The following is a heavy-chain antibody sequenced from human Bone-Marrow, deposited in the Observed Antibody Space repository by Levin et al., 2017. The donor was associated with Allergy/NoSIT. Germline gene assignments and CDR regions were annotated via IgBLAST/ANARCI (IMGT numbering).Heavy chain of an antibody. V-gene: IGHV5-51*01. CDR2: IYPGDSDT. Sequence: LGESLKISCKGSGYSFTSYWIGWVRQMPGKGLEWMGIIYPGDSDTRYSPSFQGQVTISADKSISTAYLQWSSLKASDTAMYYCARLQRYCSGGSCYSIYFDYWGQGTLVTVSS. D-gene: IGHD2-15*01. J-gene: IGHJ4*02. CDR1: GYSFTSYW. CDR3: ARLQRYCSGGSCYSIYFDY.